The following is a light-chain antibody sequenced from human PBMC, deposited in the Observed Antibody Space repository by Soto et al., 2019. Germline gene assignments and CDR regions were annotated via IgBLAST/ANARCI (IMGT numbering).Light chain of an antibody. V-gene: IGKV1-39*01. CDR1: QTITSY. Sequence: DIQVTQSPSSLSASVGDRVTITCRASQTITSYLNWFQQKPEKPPKLLIYAASSLQSGVPSRFSGSGSGTDFTLTISRLQPEDFATYYCQQSYSTPYTFGQGTKLEIK. J-gene: IGKJ2*01. CDR3: QQSYSTPYT. CDR2: AAS.